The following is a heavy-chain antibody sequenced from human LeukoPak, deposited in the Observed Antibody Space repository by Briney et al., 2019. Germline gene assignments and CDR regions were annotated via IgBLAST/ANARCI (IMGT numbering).Heavy chain of an antibody. Sequence: ASVTVSRKASGYTFTGYYIHWVRQAPGQGREWMGWINPNSGGTNYVQKFQGRVTITRDTSISTAYMGLSSLRSDDAAVYYCASVNTMIVSYSFDIWGQETMLTVSS. J-gene: IGHJ3*02. V-gene: IGHV1-2*02. D-gene: IGHD3-22*01. CDR1: GYTFTGYY. CDR2: INPNSGGT. CDR3: ASVNTMIVSYSFDI.